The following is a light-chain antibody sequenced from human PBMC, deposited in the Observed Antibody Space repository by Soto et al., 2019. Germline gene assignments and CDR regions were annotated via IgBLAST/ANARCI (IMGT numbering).Light chain of an antibody. V-gene: IGKV3-15*01. CDR2: YAS. Sequence: EMVMTQSPATLSVSPGERVTLSCRASESVPSNLAWYQQKPGQGPSLLIYYASTRATGVPDRFTGSGSGTEFTLTISSLQSEDFGIYHCQHYGNWPPTFGPGTKVEIK. CDR1: ESVPSN. CDR3: QHYGNWPPT. J-gene: IGKJ3*01.